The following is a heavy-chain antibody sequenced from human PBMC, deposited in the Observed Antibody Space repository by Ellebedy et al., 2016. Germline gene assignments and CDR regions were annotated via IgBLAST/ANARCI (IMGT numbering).Heavy chain of an antibody. D-gene: IGHD2-21*01. J-gene: IGHJ4*02. CDR1: RFSFSSYS. CDR2: ITSTSNYI. V-gene: IGHV3-21*04. Sequence: GGSLRLSCEASRFSFSSYSMIWVRQAPGKGLEWVAYITSTSNYISYADSVRGRFTISRDISKDTPYLQMNNLRAEDTAVYYCAKILWSGRLFDYWGQGTPVTVSS. CDR3: AKILWSGRLFDY.